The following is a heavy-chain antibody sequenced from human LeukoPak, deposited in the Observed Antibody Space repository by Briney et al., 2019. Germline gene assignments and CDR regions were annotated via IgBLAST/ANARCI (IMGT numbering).Heavy chain of an antibody. V-gene: IGHV3-7*03. CDR3: AKYYYFDWLLWPVNY. CDR2: IKKDGSQK. J-gene: IGHJ4*02. Sequence: GGSLRLSCAASGFTISDYWMTWVRQAPGKGLEWVANIKKDGSQKNYVDSVKGRFTISRDNSKNTLYLQMNSLRAEDTAVYYCAKYYYFDWLLWPVNYWGQGTLVTVSS. CDR1: GFTISDYW. D-gene: IGHD3-9*01.